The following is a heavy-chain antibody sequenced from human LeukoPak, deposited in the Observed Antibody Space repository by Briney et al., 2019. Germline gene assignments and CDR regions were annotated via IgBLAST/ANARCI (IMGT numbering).Heavy chain of an antibody. CDR1: GFTFSDYY. V-gene: IGHV3-11*01. CDR2: ISDSGRTI. CDR3: ASQYYYAMDV. Sequence: PGESLRLSCAASGFTFSDYYMSWIRQAPGKGLEWVSHISDSGRTIYYADSVKGRFTISRDNAKNSLYLQMNSLRAEDTAVYYCASQYYYAMDVWGQGTTVTVSS. J-gene: IGHJ6*02.